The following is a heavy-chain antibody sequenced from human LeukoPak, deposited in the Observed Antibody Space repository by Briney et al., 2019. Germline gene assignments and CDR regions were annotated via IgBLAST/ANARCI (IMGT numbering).Heavy chain of an antibody. CDR3: ARNSKGSLSGNWFDP. V-gene: IGHV4-39*07. Sequence: SETLSLTCTVSGGSISSSSYYWGWIRQPPGKGLEWIGSIYYSRSTYYNPSLKSRATISVDTSKNQFSLKLSSMTAADTAVYYCARNSKGSLSGNWFDPWGQGTLVTVSS. J-gene: IGHJ5*02. CDR2: IYYSRST. CDR1: GGSISSSSYY. D-gene: IGHD1-26*01.